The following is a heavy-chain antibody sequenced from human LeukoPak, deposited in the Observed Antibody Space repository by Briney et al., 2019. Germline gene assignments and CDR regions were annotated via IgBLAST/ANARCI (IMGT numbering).Heavy chain of an antibody. D-gene: IGHD3-22*01. CDR3: AAQYYYDSSGYYFDY. V-gene: IGHV3-23*01. CDR2: ISGSGGST. Sequence: GGSLRLSCAASGFTFSSYAMSWVRQAPGKGLEWVSAISGSGGSTYYADSVKGRFTISRDNSKNTLYLQMNSLRAEDTAVYCCAAQYYYDSSGYYFDYWGQGTLVTVSS. CDR1: GFTFSSYA. J-gene: IGHJ4*02.